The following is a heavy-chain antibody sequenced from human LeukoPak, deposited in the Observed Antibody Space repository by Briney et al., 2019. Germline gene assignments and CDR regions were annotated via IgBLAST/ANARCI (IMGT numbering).Heavy chain of an antibody. D-gene: IGHD2-21*02. CDR2: ISGSGGST. V-gene: IGHV3-23*01. Sequence: GGSLRLSCAASGFTFSSYAMSWVRQAPGKGLEWASAISGSGGSTYYADSVKGRFTISRDNSKNTLYLQMNSLRAEDTAVYYCAKETAYCGGDCYSFDYWCQGTLVTVSS. J-gene: IGHJ4*02. CDR1: GFTFSSYA. CDR3: AKETAYCGGDCYSFDY.